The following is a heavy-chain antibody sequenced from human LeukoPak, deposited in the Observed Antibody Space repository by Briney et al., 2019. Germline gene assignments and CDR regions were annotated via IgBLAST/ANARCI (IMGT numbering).Heavy chain of an antibody. CDR1: GYTFTSYG. CDR2: ISAYNGNT. Sequence: ASVKVSCKASGYTFTSYGISWVLQAPGQGLEWMGWISAYNGNTNYAQKLQGRVTMTTDTSTSTAYMELRSLRSDVTAVYYCARGSIAAAGYYFDYWGQGTLVTVSS. J-gene: IGHJ4*02. V-gene: IGHV1-18*01. D-gene: IGHD6-13*01. CDR3: ARGSIAAAGYYFDY.